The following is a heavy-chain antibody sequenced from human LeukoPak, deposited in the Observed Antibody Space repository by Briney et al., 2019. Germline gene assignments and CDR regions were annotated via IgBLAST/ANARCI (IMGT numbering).Heavy chain of an antibody. J-gene: IGHJ6*03. Sequence: SETLSLTCTVSGGSISSSSYYWGWIRQPPGKGLEWIGSIYYSGSTYYNPSLKSRVTISVDTSKNQFSLKLSSVTAADTAVYYCARDYYGSGSYYSPSYYYYYYMDVWGKGTTVTVSS. V-gene: IGHV4-39*07. CDR3: ARDYYGSGSYYSPSYYYYYYMDV. D-gene: IGHD3-10*01. CDR2: IYYSGST. CDR1: GGSISSSSYY.